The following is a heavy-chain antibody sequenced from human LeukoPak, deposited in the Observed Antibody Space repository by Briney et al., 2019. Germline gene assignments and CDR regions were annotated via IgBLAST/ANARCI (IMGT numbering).Heavy chain of an antibody. CDR1: GGSISNYY. CDR2: IYYSGST. Sequence: SETLSLTCTVSGGSISNYYWSWIRQPPGKGLEWIGYIYYSGSTNYNPSLKSRVTISVDTSKNQFSLKLSSVTAADTAVYYCASIVVVTAISTFDYWGQGTLVTVSS. V-gene: IGHV4-59*08. D-gene: IGHD2-21*02. CDR3: ASIVVVTAISTFDY. J-gene: IGHJ4*02.